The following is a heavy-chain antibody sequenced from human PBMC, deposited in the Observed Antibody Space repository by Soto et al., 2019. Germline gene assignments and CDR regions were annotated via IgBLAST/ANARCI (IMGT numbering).Heavy chain of an antibody. V-gene: IGHV4-39*01. J-gene: IGHJ4*02. D-gene: IGHD3-16*01. Sequence: QLQLQESGPGLVKPSETLSLTCTVSGAFITSNSYYWGWIRQSPGKGLEWIGNIYFSGTTYYNPSLKSRVTISVDTSKRQFSLRLSSVTAADTAVYYCARRARGANFDFWGQGTLVTVSS. CDR1: GAFITSNSYY. CDR2: IYFSGTT. CDR3: ARRARGANFDF.